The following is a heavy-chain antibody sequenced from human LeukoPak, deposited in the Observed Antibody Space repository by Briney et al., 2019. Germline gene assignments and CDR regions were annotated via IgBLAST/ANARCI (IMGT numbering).Heavy chain of an antibody. D-gene: IGHD2-15*01. J-gene: IGHJ3*02. CDR1: GFTFSSYS. Sequence: GGSLRLSCAASGFTFSSYSMNWVRQAPGKGLEWVSSISSSSSYIYYADSVKGRFTISRDNAKNSLYLQMSSLRAEDTAVYYCARDEDPDAFDIWGQGTMVTVSS. V-gene: IGHV3-21*01. CDR2: ISSSSSYI. CDR3: ARDEDPDAFDI.